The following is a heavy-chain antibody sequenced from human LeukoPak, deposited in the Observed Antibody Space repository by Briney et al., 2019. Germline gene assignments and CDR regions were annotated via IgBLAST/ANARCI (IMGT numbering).Heavy chain of an antibody. J-gene: IGHJ6*02. CDR3: ARDHGSGSYYNLRNGMDV. Sequence: GGSLRLSCAASGVTFSSYAMHWVRQAPGKGLEWVAVISYDGSNKYYADSVKGRFTISRDNSKNTLYLQMNSLRAEDTAVYYCARDHGSGSYYNLRNGMDVWGQGTTVTVSS. D-gene: IGHD3-10*01. CDR1: GVTFSSYA. V-gene: IGHV3-30-3*01. CDR2: ISYDGSNK.